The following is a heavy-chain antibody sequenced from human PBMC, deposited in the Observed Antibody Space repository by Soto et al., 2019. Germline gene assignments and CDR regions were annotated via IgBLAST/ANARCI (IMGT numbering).Heavy chain of an antibody. CDR1: GFSLSTNGVA. D-gene: IGHD6-19*01. V-gene: IGHV2-5*02. Sequence: QITLRESGPALVKPTQTLTLTCTFSGFSLSTNGVAVGWIRQPPGKALEWLALIFWDDDARYSPSLKSRLTLTXDPXKNQVVLIMTNMDPVDTGTYYCTHTSGHSSTGADNWGQGTQVTVSS. J-gene: IGHJ4*02. CDR2: IFWDDDA. CDR3: THTSGHSSTGADN.